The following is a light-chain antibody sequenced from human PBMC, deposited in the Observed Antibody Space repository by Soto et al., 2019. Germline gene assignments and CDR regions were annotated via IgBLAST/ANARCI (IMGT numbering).Light chain of an antibody. V-gene: IGKV1-9*01. CDR3: QQLNSFPIP. Sequence: IQLTQSPSSLSASVGDRVTITCRASQGISSFLAWYQQKPGKAPKLLIYGASTLQSGVPSRFSGSGSGTDFTLTIGSLQPEDFATYDCQQLNSFPIPSGPGTKVDIK. CDR1: QGISSF. J-gene: IGKJ3*01. CDR2: GAS.